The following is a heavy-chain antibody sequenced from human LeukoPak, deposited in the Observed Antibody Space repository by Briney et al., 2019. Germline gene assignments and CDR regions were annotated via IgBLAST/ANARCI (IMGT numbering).Heavy chain of an antibody. CDR1: GFTFSSYA. CDR3: TTEVAGTIPVDY. Sequence: GGSLRLSCAASGFTFSSYAMHWVRQAPGKGLEWVAVISYDGSNKYYADSVKGRFTISRDNSKNTLYLQMNSLRAEDTAVYYCTTEVAGTIPVDYWGQGTLVTVSS. J-gene: IGHJ4*02. CDR2: ISYDGSNK. D-gene: IGHD6-19*01. V-gene: IGHV3-30*04.